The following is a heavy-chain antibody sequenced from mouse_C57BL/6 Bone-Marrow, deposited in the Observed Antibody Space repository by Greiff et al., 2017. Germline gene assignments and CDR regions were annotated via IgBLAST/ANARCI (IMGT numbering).Heavy chain of an antibody. CDR1: GFTFSDYY. J-gene: IGHJ4*01. D-gene: IGHD2-3*01. CDR3: ARHGAFYDGYYVAMDY. V-gene: IGHV5-12*01. CDR2: LSNGGGSN. Sequence: EVMLVESGGGLVQPGGSLKLSCAASGFTFSDYYMYWVRQTPEKRLEWVAYLSNGGGSNYYPDTVKGRFTISRYNAKNTLYLQMVRLKSEDTAMYYCARHGAFYDGYYVAMDYWGQGTSVTVSS.